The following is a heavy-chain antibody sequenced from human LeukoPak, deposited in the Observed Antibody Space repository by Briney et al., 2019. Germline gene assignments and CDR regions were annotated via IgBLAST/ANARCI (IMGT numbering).Heavy chain of an antibody. V-gene: IGHV4-59*12. CDR3: ARGLFSGWYHYYYMDV. J-gene: IGHJ6*03. D-gene: IGHD6-19*01. Sequence: PSETLSLTCTVSGGSISSYYWSWIRQPPGKGLEWIGYIYYSGSTNYNPSLKSRVTISVDTSKNQFSLKLSSVTAADTAVYYCARGLFSGWYHYYYMDVWGKGTTVTVSS. CDR1: GGSISSYY. CDR2: IYYSGST.